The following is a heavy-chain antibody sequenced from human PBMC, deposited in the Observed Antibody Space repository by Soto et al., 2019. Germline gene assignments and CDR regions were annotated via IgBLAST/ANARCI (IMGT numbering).Heavy chain of an antibody. J-gene: IGHJ5*02. CDR3: ARHFGSGGWRTYYYDSSGSQGFDP. CDR2: IYYSGST. D-gene: IGHD3-22*01. V-gene: IGHV4-39*01. CDR1: GGSISSSSYY. Sequence: SETLSLTCTVSGGSISSSSYYWGWIRQPPGKGLEWIGSIYYSGSTYYNPSLKSRVTISVDTSKNQFSMKLSYVTAADTAVYYCARHFGSGGWRTYYYDSSGSQGFDPWGQGTLVTVSS.